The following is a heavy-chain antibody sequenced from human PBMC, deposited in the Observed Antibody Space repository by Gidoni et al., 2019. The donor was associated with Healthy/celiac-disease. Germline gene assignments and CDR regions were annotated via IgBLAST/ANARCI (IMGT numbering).Heavy chain of an antibody. D-gene: IGHD5-18*01. CDR3: ARRGYSYGPSYFDY. Sequence: QLQLQASGPGLVKPSETLSLTCTVSGGPISSSSYYWGWIRQPPGKGLEWIGNIYYSGTTYNNPSLKSRVTISVDTSKNQISLKLSSVTAADTAVYYCARRGYSYGPSYFDYWGQGTLVTVSS. V-gene: IGHV4-39*01. CDR2: IYYSGTT. CDR1: GGPISSSSYY. J-gene: IGHJ4*02.